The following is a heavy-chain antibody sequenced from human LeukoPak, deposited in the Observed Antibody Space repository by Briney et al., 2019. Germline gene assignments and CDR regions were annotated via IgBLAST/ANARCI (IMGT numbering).Heavy chain of an antibody. CDR3: ARARLRAFDI. D-gene: IGHD3-3*01. CDR1: GFTFSDHY. CDR2: TRNKANSYTT. J-gene: IGHJ3*02. V-gene: IGHV3-72*01. Sequence: PGGSLSLSWAAPGFTFSDHYMDWVRKAPGKGLEWVGRTRNKANSYTTEYAASVKGRFTISRDDSKNSLYLQMNSLKTEDTAVYYCARARLRAFDIWGQGTMVTVSS.